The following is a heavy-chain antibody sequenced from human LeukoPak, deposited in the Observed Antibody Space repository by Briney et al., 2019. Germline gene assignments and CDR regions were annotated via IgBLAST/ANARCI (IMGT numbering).Heavy chain of an antibody. Sequence: SETLSLTCAVSGYSISSGYYWGWIRPPPGKGLEWIGSIYHSGSTYYNPSLKSRVTISVDTSKNQFSLKVSSVTAADTAVCYCARQAIAATGNWFDPWGQGTLVTVSS. CDR3: ARQAIAATGNWFDP. D-gene: IGHD2-15*01. CDR2: IYHSGST. V-gene: IGHV4-38-2*01. CDR1: GYSISSGYY. J-gene: IGHJ5*02.